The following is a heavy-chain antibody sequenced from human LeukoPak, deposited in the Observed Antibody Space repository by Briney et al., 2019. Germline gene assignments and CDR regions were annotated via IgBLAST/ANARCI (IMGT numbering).Heavy chain of an antibody. V-gene: IGHV3-74*03. CDR3: ARAGPPHYYFDY. CDR2: VNFDGSST. Sequence: GGSLRLSCAASGFTFSSYAMSWVRQAPGKGLVWVSRVNFDGSSTKYADSVKGRFTISRDNAKNTLYLQMNSLRAEDTAVYYCARAGPPHYYFDYWGQGTLVTVSS. CDR1: GFTFSSYA. J-gene: IGHJ4*02.